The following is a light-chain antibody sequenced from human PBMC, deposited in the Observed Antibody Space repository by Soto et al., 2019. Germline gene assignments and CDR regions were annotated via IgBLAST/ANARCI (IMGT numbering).Light chain of an antibody. CDR1: QSVRTS. V-gene: IGKV3-11*01. Sequence: EIVLTQSPATLSLSPGERATLSCRASQSVRTSLAWYQQKPDQAPRLLIYDASNRATGIPARFSGSGSGTHFTLTISRLESQDFPVYYCQQRSDWPFTFGPRTKVDSK. CDR2: DAS. CDR3: QQRSDWPFT. J-gene: IGKJ3*01.